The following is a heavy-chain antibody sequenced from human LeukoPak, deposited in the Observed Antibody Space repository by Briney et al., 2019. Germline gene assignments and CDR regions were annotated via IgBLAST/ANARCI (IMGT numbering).Heavy chain of an antibody. J-gene: IGHJ4*02. CDR2: IIPIFGTA. CDR1: GGTFISYA. CDR3: AAKQVGYYFDY. V-gene: IGHV1-69*05. D-gene: IGHD1/OR15-1a*01. Sequence: GASVKVSFKASGGTFISYAISWVRQAPGQRLEWMGGIIPIFGTADYAQKFQGRVTITTDESTSTAYMKLSSLRSEDTDVYYCAAKQVGYYFDYWGQGTLVTVSS.